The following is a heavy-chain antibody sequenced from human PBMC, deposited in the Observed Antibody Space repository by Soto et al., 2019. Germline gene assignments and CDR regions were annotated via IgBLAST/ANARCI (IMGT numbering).Heavy chain of an antibody. D-gene: IGHD3-9*01. CDR3: ARESHDILTGPPWVWYFDL. CDR1: GGSFSGYY. V-gene: IGHV4-34*01. CDR2: INDGGSI. J-gene: IGHJ2*01. Sequence: QVQLQQWGAGPLRPLETLSLTCGVSGGSFSGYYWAWIRQSPGKGLEWIGEINDGGSINYNPSLKSRVRISVDTSTNHSSLTLRSVPPADTAAYYCARESHDILTGPPWVWYFDLWGRGTLVTVSS.